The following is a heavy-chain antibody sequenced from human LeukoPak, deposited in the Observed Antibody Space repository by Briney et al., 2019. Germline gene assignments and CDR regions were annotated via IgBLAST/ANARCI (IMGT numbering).Heavy chain of an antibody. V-gene: IGHV3-30-3*01. Sequence: GGSLRLSCAASGFTFSSYAIHWVRQAPGKGLEWVAVISYDGSNKYSGDSVKGRFTISRDNSKNTLYLQMNSLRVEDTAVYYCARGLSGTIGGFFYYMDVWGKGTTVTVSS. J-gene: IGHJ6*03. CDR1: GFTFSSYA. CDR2: ISYDGSNK. CDR3: ARGLSGTIGGFFYYMDV. D-gene: IGHD1-1*01.